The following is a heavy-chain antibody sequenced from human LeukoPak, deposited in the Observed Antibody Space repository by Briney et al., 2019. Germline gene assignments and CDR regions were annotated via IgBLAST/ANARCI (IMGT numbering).Heavy chain of an antibody. V-gene: IGHV3-23*01. Sequence: GGSLRLSCAASGFTFSSYVMSWVRQAPGKGMEWVATISGSGGSTYYADSVKGRFTISRDNSKNTLYLQMNSLRAEDTAVYYCAKDGAAAGPADYWGQGTLVTVSS. CDR2: ISGSGGST. J-gene: IGHJ4*02. CDR1: GFTFSSYV. D-gene: IGHD6-13*01. CDR3: AKDGAAAGPADY.